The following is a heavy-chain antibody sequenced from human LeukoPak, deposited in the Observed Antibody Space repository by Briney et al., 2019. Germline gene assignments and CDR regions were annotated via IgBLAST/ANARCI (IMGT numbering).Heavy chain of an antibody. D-gene: IGHD3-10*01. Sequence: PGGSLRLSCAASGFTFSSYEMNWVRQAPGKGLEWVSYISSSGSTIYYADSVKGRFTISRDNAKNSLYLQMNSLRAEDTAVYYCARVCSGFGELWGYYMDVWGKGTTVTISS. V-gene: IGHV3-48*03. CDR3: ARVCSGFGELWGYYMDV. CDR1: GFTFSSYE. J-gene: IGHJ6*03. CDR2: ISSSGSTI.